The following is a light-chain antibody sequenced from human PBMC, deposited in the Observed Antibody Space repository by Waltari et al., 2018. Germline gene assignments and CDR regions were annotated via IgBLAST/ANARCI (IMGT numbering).Light chain of an antibody. Sequence: EIVLTQSPATLSLSPGERATRSCRASPSVSSLLAWYQQKPGRSPRLLIYDATNRATGVPARFSGSGSGTDFTLTISSLEPEDFAVYYCQQRSNWPPLSFGGGTKVEIK. CDR1: PSVSSL. CDR3: QQRSNWPPLS. CDR2: DAT. J-gene: IGKJ4*01. V-gene: IGKV3-11*01.